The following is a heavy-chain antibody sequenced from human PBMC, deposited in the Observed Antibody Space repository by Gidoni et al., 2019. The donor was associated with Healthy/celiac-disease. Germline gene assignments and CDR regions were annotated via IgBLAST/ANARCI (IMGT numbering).Heavy chain of an antibody. CDR3: ARDQRYYDSSGYLDY. CDR1: GSTFSSYA. CDR2: ISYDGSNK. V-gene: IGHV3-30*04. J-gene: IGHJ4*02. D-gene: IGHD3-22*01. Sequence: QVQLVESGGGVVQPGRPWRPSCAASGSTFSSYAMHWVRQAPGKGLEWVAVISYDGSNKYYADSVKGRFTISRDNSKNTLYLQMNSLRAEDTAVYYCARDQRYYDSSGYLDYWGQGTLVTVSS.